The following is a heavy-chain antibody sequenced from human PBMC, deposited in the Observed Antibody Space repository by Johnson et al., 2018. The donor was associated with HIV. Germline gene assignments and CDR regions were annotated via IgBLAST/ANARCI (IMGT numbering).Heavy chain of an antibody. Sequence: QVHLVESGGGVVQPGGSLRLSCAASGFTFSSYGMHWVRQAPGKGLEWVAFIRYDGSNKYYADSVKGRFTISRDNRKNTLYMQMNSLRAEDTAVYYCAKDQIKRRPVDWAFDIWGQGTLITVSS. J-gene: IGHJ3*02. D-gene: IGHD1-14*01. CDR1: GFTFSSYG. CDR2: IRYDGSNK. CDR3: AKDQIKRRPVDWAFDI. V-gene: IGHV3-30*02.